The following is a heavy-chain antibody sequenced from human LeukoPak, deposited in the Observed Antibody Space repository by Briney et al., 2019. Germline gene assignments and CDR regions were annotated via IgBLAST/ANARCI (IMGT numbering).Heavy chain of an antibody. CDR3: ARWVRYYDSSGYFAYFDY. CDR1: GGSISSHY. J-gene: IGHJ4*02. CDR2: IYYSGST. V-gene: IGHV4-59*11. D-gene: IGHD3-22*01. Sequence: PSETLSLTCTVSGGSISSHYWSWIRQPPGKGLEWIGYIYYSGSTNYNPSLKSRVTISVDTSKNQFSLKLSSVTAADTAVHYCARWVRYYDSSGYFAYFDYWGQGTLVTVSS.